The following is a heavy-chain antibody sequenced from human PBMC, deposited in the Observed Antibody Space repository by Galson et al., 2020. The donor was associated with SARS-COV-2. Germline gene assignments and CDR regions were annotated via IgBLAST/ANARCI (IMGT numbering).Heavy chain of an antibody. V-gene: IGHV2-70*01. CDR3: ARRRYQRPPFSYYYGMDV. J-gene: IGHJ6*02. CDR1: GFSLSTSGMC. Sequence: SGPTLVKPTQTLTLTCTFSGFSLSTSGMCVSWIRQPPGKALEWLALIDWDDDKYYSTSLKTRLTISKDTSKNQVVLTMTNMDPVDTATYYGARRRYQRPPFSYYYGMDVWGQGTTVTVSS. CDR2: IDWDDDK. D-gene: IGHD2-2*01.